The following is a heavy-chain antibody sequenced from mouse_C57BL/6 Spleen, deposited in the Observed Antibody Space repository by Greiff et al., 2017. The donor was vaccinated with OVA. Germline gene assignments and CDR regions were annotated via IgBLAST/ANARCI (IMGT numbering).Heavy chain of an antibody. V-gene: IGHV1-76*01. Sequence: QVQLQQSGAELVRPGASVKLSCKASGYTFTDYYINWVKQRPGQGLEWIARIYPGSGNTYYNEKFKGKATLTAEKSSSTAYMQLSSLTSEDSAVYFCARFDCGEDYAMDYWGQGTSVTVSS. CDR3: ARFDCGEDYAMDY. CDR1: GYTFTDYY. D-gene: IGHD2-13*01. CDR2: IYPGSGNT. J-gene: IGHJ4*01.